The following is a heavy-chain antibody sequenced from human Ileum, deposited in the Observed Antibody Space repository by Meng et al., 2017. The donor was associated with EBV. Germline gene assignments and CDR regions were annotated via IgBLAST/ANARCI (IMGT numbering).Heavy chain of an antibody. CDR1: GGSISCSNYF. V-gene: IGHV4-30-4*01. Sequence: QVQRQESGPGLVKPSQTLSLNCTVSGGSISCSNYFWSWTRQPPGKGLEWSGHIYNSGSTYYNPSLKSRITITVDTSKNQFSLKLSSVTAADTAVYYCASGQKGYFDLWGRGTLVTVSS. CDR2: IYNSGST. CDR3: ASGQKGYFDL. J-gene: IGHJ2*01.